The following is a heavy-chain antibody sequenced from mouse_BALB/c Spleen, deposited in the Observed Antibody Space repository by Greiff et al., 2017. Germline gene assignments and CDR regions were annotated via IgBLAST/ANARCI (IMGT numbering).Heavy chain of an antibody. J-gene: IGHJ4*01. Sequence: EVQLVESGPGLVKPSQSLSLTCSVTGYSITSGYYWYWIRQFPGNKLEWMGYISYDGSNNYNPSLKNRISITRDTSKNQFFLKLNSVTTEDTATYYCARGGMDYYDYDDAMDYWGQGTSVTVSS. V-gene: IGHV3-6*02. CDR1: GYSITSGYY. CDR2: ISYDGSN. CDR3: ARGGMDYYDYDDAMDY. D-gene: IGHD2-4*01.